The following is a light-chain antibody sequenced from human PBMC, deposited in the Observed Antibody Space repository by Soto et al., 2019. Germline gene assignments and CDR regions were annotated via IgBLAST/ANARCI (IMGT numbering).Light chain of an antibody. CDR1: SSNIGKYY. Sequence: QSVLTQPPSVSAAPGQKVTMSCTGGSSNIGKYYVSWHQQLPRTAPKLLIYENDKRPSGVPDRFSGSKSGTSATLGITGLQTGDEADYFCGTWDSTLSIFVFGTGTKVTVL. J-gene: IGLJ1*01. CDR3: GTWDSTLSIFV. V-gene: IGLV1-51*02. CDR2: END.